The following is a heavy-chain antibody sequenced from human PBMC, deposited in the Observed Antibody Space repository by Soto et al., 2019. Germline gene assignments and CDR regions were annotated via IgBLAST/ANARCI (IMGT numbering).Heavy chain of an antibody. CDR3: ARGLHYDSISLDDY. Sequence: QVQLVQSGAEVKKPGSSVKVSCKASGGTFSSYIINWVRQAPGQGLEWMGRIIPILGIAKYAQKFQGRVTITADKSTSTAYMELSSLISEDTAVYYCARGLHYDSISLDDYWGQGTLVTVSS. J-gene: IGHJ4*02. CDR1: GGTFSSYI. V-gene: IGHV1-69*02. CDR2: IIPILGIA. D-gene: IGHD3-22*01.